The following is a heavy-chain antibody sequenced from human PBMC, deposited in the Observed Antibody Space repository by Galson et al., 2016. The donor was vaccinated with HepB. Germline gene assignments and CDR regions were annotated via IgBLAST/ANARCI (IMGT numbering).Heavy chain of an antibody. CDR2: INGGNGVT. J-gene: IGHJ4*02. CDR1: GYKFSTNA. Sequence: SVKVSCKASGYKFSTNAVHWVRQAPGEKPEWLGWINGGNGVTKYSQHFQGRPTFNRDSSAATAYMELSGLRSEGSAVYYCATEIEAAGFDVWGQGTLVTVSS. V-gene: IGHV1-3*01. CDR3: ATEIEAAGFDV. D-gene: IGHD6-13*01.